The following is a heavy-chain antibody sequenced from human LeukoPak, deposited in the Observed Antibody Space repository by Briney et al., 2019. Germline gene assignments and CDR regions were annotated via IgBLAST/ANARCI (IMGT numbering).Heavy chain of an antibody. V-gene: IGHV4-39*01. CDR2: IHDTGST. J-gene: IGHJ4*02. CDR3: ASNYYGSGSLDY. D-gene: IGHD3-10*01. Sequence: SETLSLTCTVSGGSISSGNYYWGWIRQPPGKGLEWIGSIHDTGSTYYNTSLRSRVTISVDTSKNQFSLKLSSVTAADTAVYYCASNYYGSGSLDYWGQGNLVTVSS. CDR1: GGSISSGNYY.